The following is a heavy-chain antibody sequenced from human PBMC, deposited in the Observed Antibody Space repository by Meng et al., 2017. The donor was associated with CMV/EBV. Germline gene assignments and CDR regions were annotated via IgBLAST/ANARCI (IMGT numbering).Heavy chain of an antibody. D-gene: IGHD2-2*01. J-gene: IGHJ5*02. Sequence: SFTISWVRQAPGPGLEWMGRIIPILGIANYAQKFQGRVTIPADKSTSTAYMELSSLRSEDTAVYYCARDPKYCSSTSCPVAGWFDPWGRGTLVTVSS. V-gene: IGHV1-69*04. CDR1: SFT. CDR3: ARDPKYCSSTSCPVAGWFDP. CDR2: IIPILGIA.